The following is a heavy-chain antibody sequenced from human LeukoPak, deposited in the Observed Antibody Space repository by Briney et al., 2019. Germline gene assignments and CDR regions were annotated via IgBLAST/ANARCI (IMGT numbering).Heavy chain of an antibody. D-gene: IGHD2-15*01. CDR1: GGSISSSSYY. J-gene: IGHJ5*02. V-gene: IGHV4-39*02. Sequence: ASETLSLTCTVSGGSISSSSYYWGWIRQPPGKGLEWIGSIYYSGSTYYNPSLKSRVTISVDTSKNQFSLKLSSVTAADTAVYYCAREWEDIVVVVAARRINWFDPWGQGTLVTVSS. CDR2: IYYSGST. CDR3: AREWEDIVVVVAARRINWFDP.